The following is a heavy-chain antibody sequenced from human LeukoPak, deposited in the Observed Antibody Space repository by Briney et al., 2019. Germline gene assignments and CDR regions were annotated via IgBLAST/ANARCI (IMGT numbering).Heavy chain of an antibody. V-gene: IGHV1-8*01. J-gene: IGHJ6*02. Sequence: ASVKVSCKASGYTFTSYDINWVRQATGQGLEWMGWMNPNSGNTGYAQKFQGRVTMTRNTSISTAYMELSSLRSEDTAVYYCARWNSHVVPAATGYYYYGMDVWGQGTTVTVSS. CDR1: GYTFTSYD. D-gene: IGHD2-2*01. CDR2: MNPNSGNT. CDR3: ARWNSHVVPAATGYYYYGMDV.